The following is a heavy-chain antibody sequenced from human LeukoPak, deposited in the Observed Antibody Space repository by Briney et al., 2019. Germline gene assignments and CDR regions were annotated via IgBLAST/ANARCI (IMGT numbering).Heavy chain of an antibody. CDR2: IFYSGST. D-gene: IGHD6-19*01. CDR1: GGSINSYY. CDR3: ARRITTSGWYRDDY. V-gene: IGHV4-59*08. Sequence: SETLSLTCTVSGGSINSYYWSWLRQPPGKGLEWIGYIFYSGSTNYNPSLKSRGTISVDTSKNQFSLKLSSVTAADTAIYYCARRITTSGWYRDDYWGQGALGTVSS. J-gene: IGHJ4*02.